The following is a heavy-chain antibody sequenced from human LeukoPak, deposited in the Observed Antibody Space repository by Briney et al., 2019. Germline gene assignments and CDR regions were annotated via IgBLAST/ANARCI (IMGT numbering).Heavy chain of an antibody. CDR2: IYYSGST. D-gene: IGHD1-1*01. J-gene: IGHJ4*02. CDR1: GGSISSYY. Sequence: SETLSLTCTVSGGSISSYYWSWIRQPPGKGLEWIGYIYYSGSTNYNPSLKSRVTTSVDTSKNQFSLKLSSVTAADTAVYYCARGPNYRAGRADYWGQGTLVTVSS. V-gene: IGHV4-59*12. CDR3: ARGPNYRAGRADY.